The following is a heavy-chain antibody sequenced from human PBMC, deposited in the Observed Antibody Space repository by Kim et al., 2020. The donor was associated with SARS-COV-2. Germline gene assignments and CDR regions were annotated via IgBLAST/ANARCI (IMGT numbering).Heavy chain of an antibody. Sequence: ASVKVSCKASGYTFTSYYMHWVRQAPGQGLEWMGIINPSGGSTSYAQKFQGRVTMTRDTSTSTVYMELSSLRSEDTAVYYCASGIAAAGRTYGMDVWGQGTTVTVSS. V-gene: IGHV1-46*01. D-gene: IGHD6-13*01. CDR2: INPSGGST. J-gene: IGHJ6*02. CDR1: GYTFTSYY. CDR3: ASGIAAAGRTYGMDV.